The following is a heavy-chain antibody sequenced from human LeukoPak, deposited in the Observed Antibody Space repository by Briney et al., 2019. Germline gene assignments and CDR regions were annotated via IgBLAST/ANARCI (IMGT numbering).Heavy chain of an antibody. D-gene: IGHD5-24*01. CDR3: AREEGLEVATMTLHY. V-gene: IGHV3-21*06. CDR1: GFTFSTYS. CDR2: ITSGSSIT. Sequence: GGSLRLSCTASGFTFSTYSMNWVRQAPGKGLEWVSSITSGSSITFYADSVKGRFTISRDNAKNSLYLQMNSLTPEDTAVYYCAREEGLEVATMTLHYWGQGALVTVSS. J-gene: IGHJ4*02.